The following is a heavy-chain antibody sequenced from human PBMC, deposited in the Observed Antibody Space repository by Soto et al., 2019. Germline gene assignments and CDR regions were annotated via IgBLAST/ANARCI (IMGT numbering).Heavy chain of an antibody. J-gene: IGHJ4*02. V-gene: IGHV3-23*01. Sequence: PGGSLRLSCAASGFTFTNYGMSWVRQAPGQGLEWVSSITTSGTATYYADSVKGRFTISRDSSNNTLFLQMYSLRAEDTAVYYCARGIFGPDSGGQGTLVTVSS. CDR1: GFTFTNYG. CDR2: ITTSGTAT. CDR3: ARGIFGPDS. D-gene: IGHD3-3*01.